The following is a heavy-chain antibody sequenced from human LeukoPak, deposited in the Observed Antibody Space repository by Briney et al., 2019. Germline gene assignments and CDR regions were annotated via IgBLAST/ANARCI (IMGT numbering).Heavy chain of an antibody. CDR2: IIPILGIA. D-gene: IGHD3-10*01. J-gene: IGHJ4*02. Sequence: SVKVSCKASGGTFSSYAISWVRQAPGQGLEWMGRIIPILGIANYAQKFQGRVTITADKSTSTAYMELSSLRSEDTAVYYCARARSGSYLHFDYWGQGTLVTVSS. V-gene: IGHV1-69*04. CDR1: GGTFSSYA. CDR3: ARARSGSYLHFDY.